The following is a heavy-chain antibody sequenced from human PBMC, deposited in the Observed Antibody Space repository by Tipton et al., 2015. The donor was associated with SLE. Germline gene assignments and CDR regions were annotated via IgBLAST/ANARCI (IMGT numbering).Heavy chain of an antibody. CDR1: GGSISSHY. J-gene: IGHJ6*02. Sequence: TLSLTCTVSGGSISSHYWSWIRQPPGKGLEWIGYIYYSGSTNYNPSLKSRVTISVDTSKNQFSLKLSSVTAADTAVHYCARDMTTGYYYGMDVWGQGTTVTVSS. CDR3: ARDMTTGYYYGMDV. V-gene: IGHV4-59*11. CDR2: IYYSGST. D-gene: IGHD4-11*01.